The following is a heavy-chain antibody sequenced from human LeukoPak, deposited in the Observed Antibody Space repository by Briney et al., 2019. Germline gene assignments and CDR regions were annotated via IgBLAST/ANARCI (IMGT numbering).Heavy chain of an antibody. J-gene: IGHJ6*03. D-gene: IGHD2-2*01. Sequence: ASVTVSCKASGYTFTSYGISWVRQAPGQGLEWMGWISAYNGNTNYAQKLQGRVTMTTDTSTSTAYMELRSLRSDDAAVYYCARVSSPIVVVPAAMNYYYYYMDVWGKGTTGTISS. V-gene: IGHV1-18*01. CDR2: ISAYNGNT. CDR3: ARVSSPIVVVPAAMNYYYYYMDV. CDR1: GYTFTSYG.